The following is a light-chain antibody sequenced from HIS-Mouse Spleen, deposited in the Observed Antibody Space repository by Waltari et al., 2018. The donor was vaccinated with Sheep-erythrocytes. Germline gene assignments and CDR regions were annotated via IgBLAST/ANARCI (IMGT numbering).Light chain of an antibody. CDR3: QAWDSSTAV. J-gene: IGLJ2*01. Sequence: SYELTQPPSVSVSPGQTASITCSGDKLGDKYACWYQQKPGQSPVLVIYQDSKRPSGIHERLLGSNPGNAATRTISGTQAMDEADYYCQAWDSSTAVFGGGTKLTVL. CDR2: QDS. CDR1: KLGDKY. V-gene: IGLV3-1*01.